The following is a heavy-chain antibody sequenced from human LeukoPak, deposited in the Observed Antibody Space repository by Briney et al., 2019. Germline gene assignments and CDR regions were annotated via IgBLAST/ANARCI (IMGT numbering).Heavy chain of an antibody. D-gene: IGHD5-18*01. Sequence: PGGSLRLSCAASGFTFSSNWMHWVRQAPGKGLVWVSRINEDGSTTNYADSVKGRSTIFRDNAKNTLYLQMNSLRAEDTAVYYCVRDGLWIQLYQWGQGTLVTVSS. CDR1: GFTFSSNW. J-gene: IGHJ4*02. CDR2: INEDGSTT. V-gene: IGHV3-74*01. CDR3: VRDGLWIQLYQ.